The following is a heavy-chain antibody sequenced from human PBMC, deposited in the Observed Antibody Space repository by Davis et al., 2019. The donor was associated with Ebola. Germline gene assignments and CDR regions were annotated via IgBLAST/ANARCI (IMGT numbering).Heavy chain of an antibody. D-gene: IGHD3-3*01. CDR2: ISYDGSNK. CDR3: ARDGTGYDFWSGYRYYYYGMDV. V-gene: IGHV3-30*19. Sequence: GGSLRLSCAASGFTFSSYGMHWVRQAPGKGLEWVAVISYDGSNKYYADSVKGRFTISRDNSKNTLYLQMNSLRAEDTAVYYCARDGTGYDFWSGYRYYYYGMDVWGQGTTVTVSS. CDR1: GFTFSSYG. J-gene: IGHJ6*02.